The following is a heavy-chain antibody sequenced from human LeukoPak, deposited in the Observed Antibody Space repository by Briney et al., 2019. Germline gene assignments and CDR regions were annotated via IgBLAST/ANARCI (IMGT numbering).Heavy chain of an antibody. CDR2: ISGSGGST. V-gene: IGHV3-23*01. Sequence: GGSLRLSCAASGFTFSNYAMSWVRQAPGKGLEWVSAISGSGGSTYYADSVKGRFTISRDNSKNTLYLQMNSLRAEDTAVYYCARGGSSGYTRGFDYWGQGTLVTVSS. CDR1: GFTFSNYA. CDR3: ARGGSSGYTRGFDY. J-gene: IGHJ4*02. D-gene: IGHD3-22*01.